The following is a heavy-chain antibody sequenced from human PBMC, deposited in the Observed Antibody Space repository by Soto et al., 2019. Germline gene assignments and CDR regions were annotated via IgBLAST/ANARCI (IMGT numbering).Heavy chain of an antibody. CDR2: IYYSGST. V-gene: IGHV4-39*01. D-gene: IGHD5-18*01. CDR3: ARTRSAWGGYSYGEVDD. J-gene: IGHJ4*02. CDR1: GGSISSSSYY. Sequence: PETLSLTCAVSGGSISSSSYYWGWIRQPPGKGLEWIGSIYYSGSTYYNPSLKSRVTISVDTSKNQFSLELSSVAAADTAVYYCARTRSAWGGYSYGEVDDWGQGTLGPVS.